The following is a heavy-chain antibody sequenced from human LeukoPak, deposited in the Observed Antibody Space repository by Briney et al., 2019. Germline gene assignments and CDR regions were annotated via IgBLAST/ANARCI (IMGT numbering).Heavy chain of an antibody. J-gene: IGHJ4*02. CDR3: ARVAVVGSGWYFDY. V-gene: IGHV4-59*01. Sequence: AETLSLTCTVSGDSISSYYWSWIRQPPGKGLEWIGFIYYSGNTNYNPSLKSRVTISVDTSKNQFSLKLSSVTAADTAVYYCARVAVVGSGWYFDYWGQGTLVTVSS. CDR1: GDSISSYY. D-gene: IGHD6-19*01. CDR2: IYYSGNT.